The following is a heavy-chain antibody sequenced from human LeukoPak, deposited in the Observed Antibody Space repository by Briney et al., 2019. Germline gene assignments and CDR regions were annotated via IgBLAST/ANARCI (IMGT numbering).Heavy chain of an antibody. CDR3: ARDFGRYFDYLLYTHAFVI. V-gene: IGHV3-21*06. J-gene: IGHJ3*02. CDR2: IRGSSTHI. Sequence: GGSLRLSCAAYGFTFSSYSMNWVRQAPGKGMEWVSSIRGSSTHIYYADSVKGRSTTSRDNAKNSLYLPMNSLRAEDTAVYYCARDFGRYFDYLLYTHAFVIWGQGTMVTVSS. D-gene: IGHD3-9*01. CDR1: GFTFSSYS.